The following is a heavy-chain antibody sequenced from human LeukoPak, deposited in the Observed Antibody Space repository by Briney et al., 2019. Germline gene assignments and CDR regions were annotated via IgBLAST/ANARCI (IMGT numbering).Heavy chain of an antibody. D-gene: IGHD6-13*01. CDR3: AKARYSPDY. V-gene: IGHV3-9*01. CDR1: GFTFDDYA. J-gene: IGHJ4*02. CDR2: ISWNSGSM. Sequence: GGSLRLSCAASGFTFDDYAMHWVRQAPGKGLEWVSGISWNSGSMGYADSVKGRFTISRDNAKNSLYLQMNSLRAEDTALYYCAKARYSPDYWGQGTLVTVSS.